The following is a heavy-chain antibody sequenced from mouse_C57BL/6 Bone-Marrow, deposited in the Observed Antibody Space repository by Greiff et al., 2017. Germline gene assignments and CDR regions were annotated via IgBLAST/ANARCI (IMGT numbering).Heavy chain of an antibody. Sequence: EVQLMESGGGLVKPGGSLKLSCAASGFTFSSYAMSWVRQTPEQRLEWVATISDGGSYTYYPDNVKGLFTISRDNAKNNLYLQMSHLTSDDTAMYYCARAEPPPPGHYAMDYWGQGTSVTVSS. CDR2: ISDGGSYT. CDR3: ARAEPPPPGHYAMDY. J-gene: IGHJ4*01. V-gene: IGHV5-4*01. CDR1: GFTFSSYA.